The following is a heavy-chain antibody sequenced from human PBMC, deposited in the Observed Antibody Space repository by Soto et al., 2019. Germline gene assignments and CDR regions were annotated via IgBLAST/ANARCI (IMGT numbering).Heavy chain of an antibody. V-gene: IGHV1-69*06. CDR2: IIPIFGTA. J-gene: IGHJ6*02. Sequence: QVQLVQSGAEVKKPGSSVKVSCKASGGTFSSYAISWVRQAPGQGLEWMGGIIPIFGTANYAQKFQGRVTITADKSTSTAYMELSSLSSEDTAVYYCARAIFPPGRFSYGMDVWGQGTTVTVSS. D-gene: IGHD3-3*02. CDR3: ARAIFPPGRFSYGMDV. CDR1: GGTFSSYA.